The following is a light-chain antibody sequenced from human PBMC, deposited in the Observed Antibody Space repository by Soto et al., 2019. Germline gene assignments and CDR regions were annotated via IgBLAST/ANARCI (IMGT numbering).Light chain of an antibody. CDR1: ESIATW. CDR3: HQYNSY. J-gene: IGKJ2*01. CDR2: DAS. Sequence: DVHMTQSPSSLSASVADRVTITCRARESIATWFAWYQQKPGQAPKLLIYDASRLESGVPSRFSGGGSGTEFTLTISGLQPEDFSTYYCHQYNSYFGPGTKLEI. V-gene: IGKV1-5*01.